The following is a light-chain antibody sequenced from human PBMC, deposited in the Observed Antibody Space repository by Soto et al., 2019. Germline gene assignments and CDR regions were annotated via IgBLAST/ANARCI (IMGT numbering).Light chain of an antibody. Sequence: QSALTEPAAGSGSPGRSITISCPGTSSDVGGYNYVSWYQQHPGKAPKLMIYDVSNRPSGVSNRFSGSKSGNTASLTISGLQAEDEADYYCSSYTSSSTLGVFGTGTKVTVL. J-gene: IGLJ1*01. CDR1: SSDVGGYNY. CDR2: DVS. V-gene: IGLV2-14*01. CDR3: SSYTSSSTLGV.